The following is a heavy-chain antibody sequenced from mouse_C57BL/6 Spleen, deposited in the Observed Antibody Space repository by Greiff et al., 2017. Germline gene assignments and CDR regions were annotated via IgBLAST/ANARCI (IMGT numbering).Heavy chain of an antibody. CDR1: GYSITSGYY. CDR3: AREPEGAMDY. V-gene: IGHV3-6*01. J-gene: IGHJ4*01. Sequence: EVKLQESGPGLVKPSQSLSLTCSVTGYSITSGYYWNWIRQFPGNKLEWMGYISYDGSNNYNPSLKNRISITRDTSKNQFFLKLSSVTTEDTATYYCAREPEGAMDYWGQGTSVTVSS. CDR2: ISYDGSN.